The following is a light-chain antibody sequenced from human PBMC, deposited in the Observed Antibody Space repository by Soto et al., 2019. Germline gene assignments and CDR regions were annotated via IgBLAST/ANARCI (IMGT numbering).Light chain of an antibody. CDR1: QSISSW. Sequence: DIQMTQSPSTLSASVEDRVTITCRASQSISSWLAWYQQKPGRAPKLLIYKAYTLESGVPSTFSGSGSGTEFTLTISSLQPDDFATYYCQQYNSYPWTFGQGTKVEIK. J-gene: IGKJ1*01. CDR3: QQYNSYPWT. V-gene: IGKV1-5*03. CDR2: KAY.